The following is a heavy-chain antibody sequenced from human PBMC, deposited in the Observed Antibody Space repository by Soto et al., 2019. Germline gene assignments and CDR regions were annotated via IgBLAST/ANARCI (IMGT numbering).Heavy chain of an antibody. J-gene: IGHJ4*02. V-gene: IGHV1-58*01. Sequence: SVKVSCKASGFTFTSSAVQWVQQARGQRLEWIGWIVVGSGNTNYAQKFQERVTITRDMSTSTAYMELSSLRSEDTAVYYCAADPYYYDSSGYPGLNYWGQGTLVTVSS. CDR1: GFTFTSSA. D-gene: IGHD3-22*01. CDR3: AADPYYYDSSGYPGLNY. CDR2: IVVGSGNT.